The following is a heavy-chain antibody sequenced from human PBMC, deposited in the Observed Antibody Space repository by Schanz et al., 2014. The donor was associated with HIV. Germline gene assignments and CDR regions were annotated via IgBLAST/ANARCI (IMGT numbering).Heavy chain of an antibody. D-gene: IGHD3-3*01. CDR2: ISPGGNTI. V-gene: IGHV3-48*02. CDR1: GFTFRTFS. Sequence: EVQLVESGGGLVQPGGTLRLSCATSGFTFRTFSMDWVRQAPGRGLEWLAYISPGGNTIYYAESVQGRFTISRDYAKSSLYLQMNSLRDDDTAVYYCVRDRAYSFWSGYEPFDIWGQGTLVTVSS. J-gene: IGHJ4*02. CDR3: VRDRAYSFWSGYEPFDI.